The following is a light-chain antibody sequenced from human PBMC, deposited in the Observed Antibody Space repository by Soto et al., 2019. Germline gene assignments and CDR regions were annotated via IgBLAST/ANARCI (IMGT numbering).Light chain of an antibody. CDR3: HQRGDWPLT. CDR1: QSVSSN. V-gene: IGKV3-15*01. J-gene: IGKJ4*01. Sequence: EILMTQSPSTLSVSPGERATLSCRASQSVSSNLEWYQQKPGQAPRLLIYGASTRATGIPARFSGSGSGTDFSLIIGRLEPEDFEVYYCHQRGDWPLTFGGGTKVDIK. CDR2: GAS.